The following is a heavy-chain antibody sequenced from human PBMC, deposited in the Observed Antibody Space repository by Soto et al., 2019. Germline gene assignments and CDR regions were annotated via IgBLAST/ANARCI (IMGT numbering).Heavy chain of an antibody. CDR3: ATSMVRGVIFGFDY. CDR2: ISSSGSTI. CDR1: GFTFSDYY. Sequence: LXLSCAPSGFTFSDYYMSWIRQAPGKGLEWVSYISSSGSTIYYADSVKGRFTISRDNAKNSLYLQMNSLRAGDTAVYYCATSMVRGVIFGFDYWGQGTLVTVSS. J-gene: IGHJ4*02. V-gene: IGHV3-11*01. D-gene: IGHD3-10*01.